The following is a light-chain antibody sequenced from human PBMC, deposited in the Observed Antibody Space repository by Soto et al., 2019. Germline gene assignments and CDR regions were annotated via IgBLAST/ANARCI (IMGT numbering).Light chain of an antibody. V-gene: IGKV3D-20*02. CDR3: HQRSNWPPDT. J-gene: IGKJ5*01. Sequence: EIVLRQSPGTLSLSPGERATLSCRASQSVSNNYLAWYQQKPGQAPRLLIYGASNRATGIPDRFSGSGSGTDFTLTISRLEPDDFAVYYCHQRSNWPPDTFGQGTRLEI. CDR2: GAS. CDR1: QSVSNNY.